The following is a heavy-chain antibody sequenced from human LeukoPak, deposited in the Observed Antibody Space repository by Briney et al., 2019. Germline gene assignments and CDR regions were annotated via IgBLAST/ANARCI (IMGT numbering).Heavy chain of an antibody. V-gene: IGHV1-2*02. J-gene: IGHJ4*02. Sequence: GASVTVSCKASGYTFTAHYIYWVRRAPGQGLEWMGWINPNNRGTYYAQNFQGRVTMTRDTSISTAYMELTGLRSDDTAVYYCARGIYNDYWGQGTLVTVSS. D-gene: IGHD3-10*01. CDR1: GYTFTAHY. CDR2: INPNNRGT. CDR3: ARGIYNDY.